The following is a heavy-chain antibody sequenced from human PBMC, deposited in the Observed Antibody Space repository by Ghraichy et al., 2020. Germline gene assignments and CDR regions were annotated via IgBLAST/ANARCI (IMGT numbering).Heavy chain of an antibody. V-gene: IGHV3-48*01. CDR2: ITSSGKFK. CDR1: GFTLSSYS. D-gene: IGHD4-23*01. J-gene: IGHJ6*02. Sequence: GGSLRLSCAASGFTLSSYSINWVRQAPGKGLEWISYITSSGKFKSYADSVKGRFTVSRDNAKNTLYLQMNSLRGEDTAVYYCARASAVVRYYYYAAMDVWGQGTTVTVSS. CDR3: ARASAVVRYYYYAAMDV.